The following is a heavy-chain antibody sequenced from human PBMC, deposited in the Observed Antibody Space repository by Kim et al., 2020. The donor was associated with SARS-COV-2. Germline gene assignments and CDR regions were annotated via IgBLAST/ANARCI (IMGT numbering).Heavy chain of an antibody. V-gene: IGHV3-66*01. Sequence: GGSLRLSCAASGFSVSSNNMTWVRQAPGKGLEWVSAIYRGDVTHYADSVEGRFTISRDNFNNRLYLQMISLRVEDKGVYYCARDQVDGYWSWGQGTLVTV. CDR3: ARDQVDGYWS. CDR1: GFSVSSNN. J-gene: IGHJ1*01. D-gene: IGHD5-18*01. CDR2: IYRGDVT.